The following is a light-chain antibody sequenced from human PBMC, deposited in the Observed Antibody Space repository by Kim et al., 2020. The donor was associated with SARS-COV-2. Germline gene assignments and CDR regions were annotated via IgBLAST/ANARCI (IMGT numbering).Light chain of an antibody. CDR3: QAWDSTSVV. CDR1: NLGDKY. V-gene: IGLV3-1*01. CDR2: QNK. J-gene: IGLJ2*01. Sequence: VSPGQTASITCSGENLGDKYVCWYQQKPGQSPVLVIYQNKKRPSGIPERFSGSNSGNTATLTISGTQAMDEADYYCQAWDSTSVVFGGGTKVTVL.